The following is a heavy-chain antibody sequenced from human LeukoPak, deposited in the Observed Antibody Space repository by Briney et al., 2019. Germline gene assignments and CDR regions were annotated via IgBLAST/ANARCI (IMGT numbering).Heavy chain of an antibody. V-gene: IGHV4-34*01. Sequence: SETLSLTCTVSGGSISSYYWSWIRQPPGKGLEWIGEINHSGSTNYNPSLKSRVTISVDTSKNQFSLKLSSVTAADTAVHYCARGVEETYYYDSSGYYYVDYWGQGTLVTVSS. CDR1: GGSISSYY. D-gene: IGHD3-22*01. CDR3: ARGVEETYYYDSSGYYYVDY. CDR2: INHSGST. J-gene: IGHJ4*02.